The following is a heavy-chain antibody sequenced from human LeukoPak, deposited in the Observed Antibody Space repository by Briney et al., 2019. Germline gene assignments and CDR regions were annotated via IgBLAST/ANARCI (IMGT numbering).Heavy chain of an antibody. Sequence: GGSLRLSCAVSGFTFSSFAMHWVRQAPGKGLEWVAVISDDGSNKHYADSLKDRFTISRDNSKNTLYLQMNSLRGEDTAVYYCSREGEDDFWSAFDYWGQGTLVTVSS. CDR3: SREGEDDFWSAFDY. V-gene: IGHV3-30*01. D-gene: IGHD3-3*01. CDR2: ISDDGSNK. CDR1: GFTFSSFA. J-gene: IGHJ4*02.